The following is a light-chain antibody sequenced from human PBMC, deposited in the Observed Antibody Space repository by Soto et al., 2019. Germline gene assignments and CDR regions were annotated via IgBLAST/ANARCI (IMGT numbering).Light chain of an antibody. J-gene: IGLJ1*01. V-gene: IGLV2-14*01. Sequence: QSVLTQPASVSGSPGQSITISCTGTSSDVGGYNYVSWCQQHPGKATQLMIYEVSNRPSGVSNRFSGSKSGNTASLTISGLEAEYDAAYYCSSYTSSITYVCRTGTNAIV. CDR1: SSDVGGYNY. CDR2: EVS. CDR3: SSYTSSITYV.